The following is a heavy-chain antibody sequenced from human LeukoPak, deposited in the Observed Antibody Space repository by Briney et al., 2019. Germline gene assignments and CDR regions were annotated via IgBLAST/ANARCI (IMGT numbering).Heavy chain of an antibody. Sequence: ASVKVSCKASGYTFTSYYMHWVRQAPGQGLEWTGLINPSGGSTSYAQKFQGRVTMTRDTSTSTVYMELSSLRSEDTAVYYCARDRSGRNYYDSSGYYDYWGQGTLVTVSS. D-gene: IGHD3-22*01. J-gene: IGHJ4*02. CDR1: GYTFTSYY. CDR3: ARDRSGRNYYDSSGYYDY. CDR2: INPSGGST. V-gene: IGHV1-46*01.